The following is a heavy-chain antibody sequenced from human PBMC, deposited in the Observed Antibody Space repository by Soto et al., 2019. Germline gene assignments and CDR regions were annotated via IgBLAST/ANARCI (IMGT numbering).Heavy chain of an antibody. CDR2: ISSNGGST. V-gene: IGHV3-64D*09. J-gene: IGHJ4*02. Sequence: GGSLRLSCSASGFTFSSYAMHWVRQAPGKGLEYVSAISSNGGSTYYADSVKGRFTISRDNSKNTLYLQMSSLRAEDTAVYYCAKRPTNPFIVGATVDYWGQGTLVTVSS. CDR1: GFTFSSYA. D-gene: IGHD1-26*01. CDR3: AKRPTNPFIVGATVDY.